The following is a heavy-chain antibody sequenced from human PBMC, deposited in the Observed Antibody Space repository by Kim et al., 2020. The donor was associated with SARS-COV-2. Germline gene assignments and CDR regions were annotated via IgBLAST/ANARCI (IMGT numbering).Heavy chain of an antibody. CDR2: INPISGGT. Sequence: ASVKVSCKASGYTFTGFYLHWVRQVPGQGLEWMGWINPISGGTNYAHKFLGRVTLTRDASISTGYLELSGLRDDDTAVYYCTRDSASETYQEYFVHGGQGPVVAFS. D-gene: IGHD3-16*01. J-gene: IGHJ1*01. CDR3: TRDSASETYQEYFVH. CDR1: GYTFTGFY. V-gene: IGHV1-2*02.